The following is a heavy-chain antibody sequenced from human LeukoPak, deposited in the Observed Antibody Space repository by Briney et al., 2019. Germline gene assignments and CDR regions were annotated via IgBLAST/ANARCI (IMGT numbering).Heavy chain of an antibody. CDR3: ARDFSSGSAALLWFGELQYYFDY. CDR1: GYTFTGYY. Sequence: GASVKVSCKASGYTFTGYYMHWVRQAPGQGLEWMGWINPNSGGTNYAQKFQGRVTMIRDTSISTAYMELSRLRSDDTAVYYCARDFSSGSAALLWFGELQYYFDYWGQGTLVTVSS. V-gene: IGHV1-2*02. CDR2: INPNSGGT. D-gene: IGHD3-10*01. J-gene: IGHJ4*02.